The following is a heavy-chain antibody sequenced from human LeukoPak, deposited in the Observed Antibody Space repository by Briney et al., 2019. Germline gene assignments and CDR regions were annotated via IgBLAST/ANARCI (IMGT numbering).Heavy chain of an antibody. CDR2: INTNTGNP. CDR1: GYTFTSYA. D-gene: IGHD6-13*01. Sequence: ASVKVSCKASGYTFTSYAMNWVRQAPGQGLEWMGWINTNTGNPTYAQGFTGRFVFSLDTSVSTAYLQISSLKAEDTAVYYCARDLSFFSARWYYFDYWGQGTLVTVSS. J-gene: IGHJ4*02. CDR3: ARDLSFFSARWYYFDY. V-gene: IGHV7-4-1*02.